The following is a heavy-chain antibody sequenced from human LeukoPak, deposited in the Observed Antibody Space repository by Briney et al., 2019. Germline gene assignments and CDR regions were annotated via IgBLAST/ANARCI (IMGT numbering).Heavy chain of an antibody. CDR2: IYYSGST. CDR3: ARDYKYYDSSGYGAFDI. J-gene: IGHJ3*02. Sequence: KTSETLSLTCAVYGGSFSGYYWSWIRQPPGKGLEWIGYIYYSGSTNYNPSLKSRATISVDTSKNQFSLKLSSVTAADTAVYYCARDYKYYDSSGYGAFDIWGQGTMVTVSS. V-gene: IGHV4-59*01. D-gene: IGHD3-22*01. CDR1: GGSFSGYY.